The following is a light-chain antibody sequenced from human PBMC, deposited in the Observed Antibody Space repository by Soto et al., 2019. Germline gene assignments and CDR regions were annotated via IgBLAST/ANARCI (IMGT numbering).Light chain of an antibody. J-gene: IGKJ4*01. Sequence: EIVLTQSPGTLSLSPGERATLSCRASQSVSSSYLAWYQQKPGQAPRLLIYGASSRATGIPDRFSGSGSGTDSNLTISRLEPEDFAVYYCHQYDSSPLTFGGGTKVEIK. CDR2: GAS. CDR1: QSVSSSY. CDR3: HQYDSSPLT. V-gene: IGKV3-20*01.